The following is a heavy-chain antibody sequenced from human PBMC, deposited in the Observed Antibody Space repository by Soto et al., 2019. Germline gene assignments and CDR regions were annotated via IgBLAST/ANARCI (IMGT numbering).Heavy chain of an antibody. CDR1: GYSFTSYR. D-gene: IGHD5-12*01. CDR3: ARRGYSTYNWGYFFDY. CDR2: IYPGDSDT. Sequence: PGESLKISCKGSGYSFTSYRIGWVRLMPGKGLEWMGIIYPGDSDTRYSPSFQGQVTISADKSISTAYLQWSSLKASDTAIYYCARRGYSTYNWGYFFDYWGQGTLVTVSS. J-gene: IGHJ4*02. V-gene: IGHV5-51*01.